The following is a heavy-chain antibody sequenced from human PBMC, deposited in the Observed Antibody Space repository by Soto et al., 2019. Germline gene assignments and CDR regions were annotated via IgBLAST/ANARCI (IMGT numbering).Heavy chain of an antibody. CDR3: ARDPGPRGLDYYFDY. V-gene: IGHV1-69*13. CDR2: IIPIFGTA. Sequence: ASVKVSCKASGGTFSSYAISWVRQAPGQGLEWMGGIIPIFGTANYAQKFQGRVTITADESTSTAYMELSSLRSEDTAVYYCARDPGPRGLDYYFDYWGQGTLVTVSS. D-gene: IGHD2-21*01. J-gene: IGHJ4*02. CDR1: GGTFSSYA.